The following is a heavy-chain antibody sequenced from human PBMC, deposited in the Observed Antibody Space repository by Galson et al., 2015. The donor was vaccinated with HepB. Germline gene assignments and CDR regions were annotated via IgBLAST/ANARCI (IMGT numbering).Heavy chain of an antibody. CDR2: INPSGGST. CDR3: ASETTVVRPMGY. V-gene: IGHV1-46*01. D-gene: IGHD4-23*01. CDR1: GYTFTSYY. Sequence: SVKVSCKASGYTFTSYYMHWVRQAPGQGLEWMGIINPSGGSTSYAQKFQGRVTMTRDTSTSTVYMELSSLRSEDTAVYYCASETTVVRPMGYWGQGTLVTVSS. J-gene: IGHJ4*02.